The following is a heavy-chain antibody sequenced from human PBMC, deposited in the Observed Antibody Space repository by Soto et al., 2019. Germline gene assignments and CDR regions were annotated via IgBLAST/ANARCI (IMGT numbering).Heavy chain of an antibody. J-gene: IGHJ3*02. D-gene: IGHD1-1*01. CDR3: ARVQKGTDGFDI. V-gene: IGHV3-23*01. CDR1: GFTFSSYA. Sequence: GGSLRLSCAASGFTFSSYAMSWVRQAPGKGLEWVSYISSSSGSTNYADSVKGRFTISRDNAKNSLYLQMNSLRAEDSAVYYCARVQKGTDGFDIWGQGTMVTVSS. CDR2: ISSSSGST.